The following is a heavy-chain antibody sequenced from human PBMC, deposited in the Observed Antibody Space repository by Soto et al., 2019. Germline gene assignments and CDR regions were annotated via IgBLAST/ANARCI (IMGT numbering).Heavy chain of an antibody. CDR3: ARDPGDFWSGYPYFDH. V-gene: IGHV3-7*01. D-gene: IGHD3-3*01. CDR1: GFTFSSYW. Sequence: EVQLVESGGGLVQPGGSLRLSCTAPGFTFSSYWMNWVRQAPGKGLEWVANIKHDGSEKYYVDSVKGRFTISRDNAKNSLYLQMNSLRAEDTAVYYCARDPGDFWSGYPYFDHWGQGTLVTVSS. J-gene: IGHJ4*02. CDR2: IKHDGSEK.